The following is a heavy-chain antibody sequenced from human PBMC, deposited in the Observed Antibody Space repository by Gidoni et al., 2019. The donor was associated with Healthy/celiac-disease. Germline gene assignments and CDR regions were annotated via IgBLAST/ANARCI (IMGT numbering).Heavy chain of an antibody. J-gene: IGHJ6*02. V-gene: IGHV3-7*01. CDR1: GFTFRRYR. D-gene: IGHD3-3*01. Sequence: EVQLVASGGGLVQPGGPLRLSCAASGFTFRRYRMSWVRQGPGKGLEWVANKKQDGSEKYYVDSVKGRFTISRDNAKNSLYLQMNSLRAEDTAVYYCARDSYYDFWSGYYDGYGMDVWGQGTTVTVSS. CDR3: ARDSYYDFWSGYYDGYGMDV. CDR2: KKQDGSEK.